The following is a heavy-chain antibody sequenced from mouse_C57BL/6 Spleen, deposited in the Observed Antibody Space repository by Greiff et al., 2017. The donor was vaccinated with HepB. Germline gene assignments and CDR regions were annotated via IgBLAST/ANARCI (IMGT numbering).Heavy chain of an antibody. CDR3: ARRAGSSPGFAY. CDR1: GFTFSSYA. Sequence: EVQRVESGGGLVKPGGSLKLSCAASGFTFSSYAMSWVRQTPEKRLEWVATISDGGSYTYYPDNVKGRFTISRDNAKNNLYLQMSHLKSEDTAMYYCARRAGSSPGFAYWGQGTLVTVSA. CDR2: ISDGGSYT. V-gene: IGHV5-4*01. J-gene: IGHJ3*01. D-gene: IGHD1-1*01.